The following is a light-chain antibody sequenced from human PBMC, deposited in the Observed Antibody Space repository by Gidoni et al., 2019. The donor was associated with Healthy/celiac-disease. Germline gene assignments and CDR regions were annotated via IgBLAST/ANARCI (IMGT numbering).Light chain of an antibody. CDR2: EVS. CDR3: ISYTSSSPVV. V-gene: IGLV2-14*01. Sequence: QSALNQPASVSGSPGQSITISCTGTSSDVGGYNYVSWYQQHPGKAPKLIIYEVSNRPSGVSTRFSGSKSGNTASLTISGLQAEDEADYFCISYTSSSPVVFGGGTKLTVL. CDR1: SSDVGGYNY. J-gene: IGLJ2*01.